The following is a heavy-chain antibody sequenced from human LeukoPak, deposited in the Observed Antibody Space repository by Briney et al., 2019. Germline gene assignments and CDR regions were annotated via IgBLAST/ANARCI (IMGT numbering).Heavy chain of an antibody. J-gene: IGHJ4*02. Sequence: SETLSLTCTVSGGSISSYYWSWIRQPPGKGLEWIGHIYYSGSTNYNPSLKGRVTISVDTSKNQFSLKLSSVTAADTAVYYCARGGDSSGSWGQGTLVTVSS. D-gene: IGHD3-22*01. CDR3: ARGGDSSGS. CDR1: GGSISSYY. CDR2: IYYSGST. V-gene: IGHV4-59*08.